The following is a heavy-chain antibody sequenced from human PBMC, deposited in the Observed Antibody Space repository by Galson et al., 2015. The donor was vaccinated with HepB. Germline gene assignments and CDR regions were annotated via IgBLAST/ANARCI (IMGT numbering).Heavy chain of an antibody. J-gene: IGHJ4*02. CDR2: IGSKAHNYAT. V-gene: IGHV3-73*01. CDR3: ARLGDLSGYSSR. D-gene: IGHD6-13*01. Sequence: LRLSCAASGFTFSGSAIHWVRQASGKGLEWVGRIGSKAHNYATAYTASVKGRFTISRDDSKNTAYLQMHSLKTADTAVYYCARLGDLSGYSSRWGQGTLVTVSS. CDR1: GFTFSGSA.